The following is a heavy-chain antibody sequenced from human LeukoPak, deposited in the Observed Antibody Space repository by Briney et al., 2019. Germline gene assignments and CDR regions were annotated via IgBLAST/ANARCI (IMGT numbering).Heavy chain of an antibody. D-gene: IGHD3-9*01. V-gene: IGHV1-69*13. CDR1: GGTFSSYA. CDR3: AKEGGYDILTGYHPNWFDP. CDR2: IIPILGTA. J-gene: IGHJ5*02. Sequence: SVKVSCKASGGTFSSYAISWVRQAPGQGLEWMGGIIPILGTANYAQKFQGRVTITADESTSTAYMELSSLRSEDTAVYYCAKEGGYDILTGYHPNWFDPWGQGTLVTVSS.